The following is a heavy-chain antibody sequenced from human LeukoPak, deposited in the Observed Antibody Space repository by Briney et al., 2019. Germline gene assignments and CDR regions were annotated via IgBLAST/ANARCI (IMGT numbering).Heavy chain of an antibody. CDR2: ISYDGSNK. V-gene: IGHV3-30*18. Sequence: GSLRPSCAASGFTFSSYGMHWVRQAPGKGLEWVAVISYDGSNKYYADSVKGRFTISRDNSKNTLYLQMNSLRAEDTAVYYCAKDWEAATSHPRYNWFDPWGQGTLVTVSS. CDR1: GFTFSSYG. J-gene: IGHJ5*02. D-gene: IGHD6-13*01. CDR3: AKDWEAATSHPRYNWFDP.